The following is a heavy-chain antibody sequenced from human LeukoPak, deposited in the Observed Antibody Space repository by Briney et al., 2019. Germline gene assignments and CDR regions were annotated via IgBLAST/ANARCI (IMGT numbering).Heavy chain of an antibody. D-gene: IGHD6-19*01. CDR2: IRSKTDGGAT. J-gene: IGHJ6*02. V-gene: IGHV3-15*01. Sequence: GGSLRLSCAASGFTFSNAWMSWVRQAPGKGLEWVSRIRSKTDGGATDYAAPVKGRFTISRDDSKNTLYLQMNSLKTEDTAVYYCTTTPDSSGWYDYYYGMDVWGQGTTVTVSS. CDR1: GFTFSNAW. CDR3: TTTPDSSGWYDYYYGMDV.